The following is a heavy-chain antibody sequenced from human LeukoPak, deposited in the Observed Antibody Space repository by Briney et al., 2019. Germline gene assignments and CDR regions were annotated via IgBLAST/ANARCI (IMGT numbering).Heavy chain of an antibody. D-gene: IGHD6-13*01. CDR2: IYYSGST. V-gene: IGHV4-39*01. CDR1: GGSISSSSYY. CDR3: ARHLRARAAVAPYIDY. Sequence: PSETLCLTCTVSGGSISSSSYYWGWIRQPPGKGLEWIGSIYYSGSTYYNPSLKSRVTISVDTSKNQFSLKLSSVTAADTAVYYCARHLRARAAVAPYIDYWGQGTLVTVSS. J-gene: IGHJ4*02.